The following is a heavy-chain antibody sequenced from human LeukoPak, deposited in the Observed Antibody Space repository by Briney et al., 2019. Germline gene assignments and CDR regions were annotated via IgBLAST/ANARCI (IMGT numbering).Heavy chain of an antibody. CDR3: ASVGGWPIYY. D-gene: IGHD6-19*01. CDR1: GFTFSSYS. J-gene: IGHJ4*02. CDR2: ISSSSSYI. Sequence: PGGSLRLSCAASGFTFSSYSMNWVRQAPGKGPEWVSSISSSSSYIYYADSVKGRFTISRDNAENSLYLQMNSLRAEDTAVYYCASVGGWPIYYWGQGTLVTVSS. V-gene: IGHV3-21*01.